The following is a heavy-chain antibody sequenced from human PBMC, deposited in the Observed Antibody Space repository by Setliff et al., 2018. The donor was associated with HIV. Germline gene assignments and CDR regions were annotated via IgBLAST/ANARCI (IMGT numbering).Heavy chain of an antibody. J-gene: IGHJ1*01. D-gene: IGHD6-13*01. Sequence: GASVKVSCKISGYTLTELSIHWVRQAPGKGLEWMANFDPEDGETFYAQKFQGRLTMTEDTSTDTAYMELNSLRSDDTAMYYCATDPGYSSTWYSESFQHWGQGTVVTVSS. CDR2: FDPEDGET. V-gene: IGHV1-24*01. CDR3: ATDPGYSSTWYSESFQH. CDR1: GYTLTELS.